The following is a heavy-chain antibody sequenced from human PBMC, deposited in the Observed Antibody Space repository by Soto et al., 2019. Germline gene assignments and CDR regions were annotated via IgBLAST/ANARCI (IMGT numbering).Heavy chain of an antibody. V-gene: IGHV1-2*02. CDR3: ARESGGATATLDYYYFYMDV. D-gene: IGHD5-12*01. CDR1: GDRFTDYY. CDR2: INPNSGVT. J-gene: IGHJ6*03. Sequence: QVQLVQSGAEVKEPGASVTVSCRASGDRFTDYYMHWVRQAPGQGLEWMGWINPNSGVTKYAQKVQGRVTMTRDTSIRTVYMQLSRLGFDDTAIYYCARESGGATATLDYYYFYMDVWGTGTTVTVSS.